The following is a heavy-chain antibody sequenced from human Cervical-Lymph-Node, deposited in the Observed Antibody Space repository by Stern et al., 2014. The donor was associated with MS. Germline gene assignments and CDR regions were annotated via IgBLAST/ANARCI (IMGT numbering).Heavy chain of an antibody. CDR1: GFKFSISW. Sequence: VQLVQSGAELIRPGESLKISCKGSGFKFSISWIAWVRQMPGKGLEWMWIVYPGDSETRYSPSFQGQVTMSADKSTSTAYLQWSSLNASDTAMYFCARQTTAWASDVWGQGTLVTVSS. J-gene: IGHJ4*02. D-gene: IGHD1-14*01. CDR3: ARQTTAWASDV. CDR2: VYPGDSET. V-gene: IGHV5-51*01.